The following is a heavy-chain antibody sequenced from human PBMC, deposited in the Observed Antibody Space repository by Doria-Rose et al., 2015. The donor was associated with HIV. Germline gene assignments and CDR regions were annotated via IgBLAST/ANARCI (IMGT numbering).Heavy chain of an antibody. CDR1: GVSLSNPGMG. V-gene: IGHV2-26*01. CDR3: ARIKSSRWYHKYYFDF. D-gene: IGHD6-13*01. CDR2: IFSDDES. Sequence: QITLKESGPVLVKPTETLTLTCTVSGVSLSNPGMGVSRIRQPPGKALEWLANIFSDDESSYKTSLKSRLTISRGTSKSQVVLTMTDMDPVDTATYYCARIKSSRWYHKYYFDFWGQGTLVIVSA. J-gene: IGHJ4*02.